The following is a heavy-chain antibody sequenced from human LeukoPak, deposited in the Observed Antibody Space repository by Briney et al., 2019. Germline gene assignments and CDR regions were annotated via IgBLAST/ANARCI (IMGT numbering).Heavy chain of an antibody. CDR3: AKGQALLGDSSGYYPDY. Sequence: PGGSLRLPCAASGFTFSSYAMSWVRQAPGKGLEWVSAISGSGGSTYYADSVKGWFTISRDNSKNTLYLQMNSLRAEDTAVYYCAKGQALLGDSSGYYPDYWGQGTLVTVSS. D-gene: IGHD3-22*01. V-gene: IGHV3-23*01. CDR1: GFTFSSYA. J-gene: IGHJ4*02. CDR2: ISGSGGST.